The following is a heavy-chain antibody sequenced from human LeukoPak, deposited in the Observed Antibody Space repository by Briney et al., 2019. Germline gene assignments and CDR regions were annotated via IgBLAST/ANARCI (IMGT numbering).Heavy chain of an antibody. Sequence: QPGGSLRLSCVASGFTFSSYVMSWVRQAPGQGLEWVSAISGSGGSTYYADSVKGRFTISRDNSKNTLYMQMNSLRAEDTAVYYCAKSPEGVRNYWGQGTLVTVSS. V-gene: IGHV3-23*01. CDR2: ISGSGGST. CDR3: AKSPEGVRNY. CDR1: GFTFSSYV. J-gene: IGHJ4*02. D-gene: IGHD2-2*01.